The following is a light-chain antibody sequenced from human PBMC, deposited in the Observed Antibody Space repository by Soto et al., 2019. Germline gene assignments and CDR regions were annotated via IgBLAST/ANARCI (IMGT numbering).Light chain of an antibody. CDR2: DAS. CDR3: QHYNSYSEA. Sequence: DIQMTQSPSTLSASVGDRVTITCRASQSISNWLAWYQQKPGKAPKLLMFDASTLKSGVPSRFSGSGSGTEFTLTISSLQPDDFATYYCQHYNSYSEAFGQGTKVDIK. V-gene: IGKV1-5*01. J-gene: IGKJ1*01. CDR1: QSISNW.